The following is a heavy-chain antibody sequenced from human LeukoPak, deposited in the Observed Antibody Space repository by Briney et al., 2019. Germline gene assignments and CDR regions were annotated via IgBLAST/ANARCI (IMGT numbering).Heavy chain of an antibody. D-gene: IGHD3-10*01. J-gene: IGHJ5*02. V-gene: IGHV4-34*01. CDR3: ARGPELLWFGELLNWFDP. CDR2: INHSGST. Sequence: PSETLSLTCAVYGGSFSGYYWSWIRQPPGKGLEWIGEINHSGSTNYNPSLKSRVTISVDTSKNQFSLKLSSVTAADTAVYYCARGPELLWFGELLNWFDPWGQGTLVTVSS. CDR1: GGSFSGYY.